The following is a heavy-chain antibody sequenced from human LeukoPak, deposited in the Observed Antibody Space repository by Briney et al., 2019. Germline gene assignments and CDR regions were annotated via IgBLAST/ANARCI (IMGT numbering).Heavy chain of an antibody. D-gene: IGHD1-1*01. CDR1: GFTFSSYG. CDR2: ISGSSGVT. J-gene: IGHJ4*02. CDR3: AKEGRGNAVDY. V-gene: IGHV3-23*01. Sequence: GGSLRLSCAASGFTFSSYGMSWVRQAPGKGLEWVSSISGSSGVTYYADSVKGRFTISRDNSKDTLYLQMNSLRAEDTAVYYCAKEGRGNAVDYWGQGTLVTVSS.